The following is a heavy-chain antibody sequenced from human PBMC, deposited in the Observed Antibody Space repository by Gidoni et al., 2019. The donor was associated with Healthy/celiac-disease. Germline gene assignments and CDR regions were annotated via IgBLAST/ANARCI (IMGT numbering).Heavy chain of an antibody. D-gene: IGHD6-13*01. CDR1: GGTFSSYA. CDR2: IIPIFGTA. J-gene: IGHJ5*02. V-gene: IGHV1-69*01. CDR3: ARGVGSSSRYLAHNWFDP. Sequence: QVQLVQSGAVVKKPGSSVKASCKASGGTFSSYAISWVRQAPGQGLEWMGGIIPIFGTANYAQKFQGRVTITADESTSTAYMELSSLRAEDTAVYYCARGVGSSSRYLAHNWFDPWGQGTLVTVSS.